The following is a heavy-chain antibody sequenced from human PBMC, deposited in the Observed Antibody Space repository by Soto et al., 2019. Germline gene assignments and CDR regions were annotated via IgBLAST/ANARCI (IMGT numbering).Heavy chain of an antibody. CDR2: IYHSGST. J-gene: IGHJ4*02. D-gene: IGHD3-22*01. CDR3: ARGRAYYDSSGYYYVDH. Sequence: SEALSLTCTVSGGSISSDDYYCIWIRQPPGKGLEWIGYIYHSGSTYYNPSLKSRVSISVDTSRNQFSLKLSSVTAADTAVYYCARGRAYYDSSGYYYVDHWGQGDLVTVSS. CDR1: GGSISSDDYY. V-gene: IGHV4-30-4*01.